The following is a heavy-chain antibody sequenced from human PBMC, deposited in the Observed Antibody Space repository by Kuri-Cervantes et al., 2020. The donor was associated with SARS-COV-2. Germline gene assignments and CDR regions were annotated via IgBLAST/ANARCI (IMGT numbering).Heavy chain of an antibody. CDR1: GDTFTSYD. J-gene: IGHJ6*02. CDR2: MNPNNGNT. CDR3: ARDRGSSGWSWVYYYYGMDV. V-gene: IGHV1-18*01. Sequence: ASVKVSCKASGDTFTSYDINWVRQATGQGLEWMGWMNPNNGNTNHAQKLQGRVTMTTDTSTSTAYMELRSLRSDDTAVYYCARDRGSSGWSWVYYYYGMDVWGQGTTVTVSS. D-gene: IGHD6-19*01.